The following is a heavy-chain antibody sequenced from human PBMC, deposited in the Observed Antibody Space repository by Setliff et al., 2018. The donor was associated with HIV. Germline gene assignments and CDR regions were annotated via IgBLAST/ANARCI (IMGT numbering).Heavy chain of an antibody. V-gene: IGHV3-30*19. Sequence: PGGSLRLSCAASGFTFGNYGMHWVRQAPGKGLEWVAVISYAGSNEYYGDSVKGRFTISRDNSKNTLFLQMNSLRVEDTAVYYCMRGPRLGPVDVWGKGATVTVSS. CDR3: MRGPRLGPVDV. D-gene: IGHD3-16*01. CDR1: GFTFGNYG. CDR2: ISYAGSNE. J-gene: IGHJ6*04.